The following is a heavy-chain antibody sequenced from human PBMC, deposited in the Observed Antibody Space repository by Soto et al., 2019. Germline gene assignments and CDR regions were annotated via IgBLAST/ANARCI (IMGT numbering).Heavy chain of an antibody. CDR3: ARADSSGYYFGY. V-gene: IGHV4-39*01. CDR1: GGSISSSSYY. J-gene: IGHJ4*02. CDR2: ICYSGST. Sequence: QLQLQESGPGLVKPSETLSLTCTVSGGSISSSSYYWGWIRQPPGKGLEWIGSICYSGSTYYNPSLKSRVTISVDTSKNQFSLKLSSVTAADTAVYYCARADSSGYYFGYWGQGTLVTVYS. D-gene: IGHD6-19*01.